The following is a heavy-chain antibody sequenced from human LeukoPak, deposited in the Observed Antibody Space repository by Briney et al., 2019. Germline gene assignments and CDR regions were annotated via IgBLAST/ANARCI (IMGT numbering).Heavy chain of an antibody. CDR2: ISTSGGST. D-gene: IGHD6-13*01. CDR3: AKKSQAAAGPSYFDY. V-gene: IGHV3-23*01. Sequence: GGSLRLSSAASGFAFSSYAMSWVRQAPGKGLEWVSAISTSGGSTYYADSVKGRFTISRDNSKNTLYLQMNSLRAEDTAVYYCAKKSQAAAGPSYFDYWGQGTLVTVSS. CDR1: GFAFSSYA. J-gene: IGHJ4*02.